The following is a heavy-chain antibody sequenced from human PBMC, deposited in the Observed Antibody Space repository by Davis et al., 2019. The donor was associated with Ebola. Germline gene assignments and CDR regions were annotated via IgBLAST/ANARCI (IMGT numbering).Heavy chain of an antibody. Sequence: PGGSLRLSCAASGFTFSNYAMNWVRQAPGKGLEWVSLISAGGGTTYYADSVKGRFTISRDNSKNTLYVQMNSLRAEDTAVYYCAKAGQQLVLYSFDIWGQGTMVTVSS. CDR2: ISAGGGTT. CDR1: GFTFSNYA. CDR3: AKAGQQLVLYSFDI. J-gene: IGHJ3*02. V-gene: IGHV3-23*01. D-gene: IGHD6-13*01.